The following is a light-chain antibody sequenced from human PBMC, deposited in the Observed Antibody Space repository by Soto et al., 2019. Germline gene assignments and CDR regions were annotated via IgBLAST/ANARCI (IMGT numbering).Light chain of an antibody. CDR2: WAS. J-gene: IGKJ2*01. CDR3: QHYYSSPHT. Sequence: DIVMTQSPDSLAVSLGERATINCKSSQSVLYSSNNMNYLAWYQQKPGQHPKLLIYWASTRESGVPDRFSGSGSGTKFTLTISSLQAEDVAVYYCQHYYSSPHTFGQGTKLEIK. V-gene: IGKV4-1*01. CDR1: QSVLYSSNNMNY.